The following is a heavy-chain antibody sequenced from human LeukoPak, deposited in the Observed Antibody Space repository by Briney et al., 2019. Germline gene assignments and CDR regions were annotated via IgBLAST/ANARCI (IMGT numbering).Heavy chain of an antibody. D-gene: IGHD6-19*01. V-gene: IGHV3-9*01. J-gene: IGHJ4*02. Sequence: PGGSLRLSCAASGFTFDDYAMHWVRQAPGKGLEWVSGISWSSDNIDYADSVKGRFTISRDNAKNSLYLQMNSLRTEDTALYYCAKDDRAVAGTGYFDYWGQGTLVTVSS. CDR1: GFTFDDYA. CDR3: AKDDRAVAGTGYFDY. CDR2: ISWSSDNI.